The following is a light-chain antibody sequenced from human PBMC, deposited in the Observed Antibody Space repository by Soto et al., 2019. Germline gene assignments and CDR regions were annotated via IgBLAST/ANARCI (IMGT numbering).Light chain of an antibody. Sequence: QSALTQPASVSGSPGQSITISCSGTTNDIGGYNYVSWYQHHPGKVPKLIIYEVTDRPSGVSNRFSGSKSGNTASLTISGLQAEDEAEYYCSSYTNINTRACVFGTGTKVTVL. CDR1: TNDIGGYNY. CDR3: SSYTNINTRACV. CDR2: EVT. V-gene: IGLV2-14*01. J-gene: IGLJ1*01.